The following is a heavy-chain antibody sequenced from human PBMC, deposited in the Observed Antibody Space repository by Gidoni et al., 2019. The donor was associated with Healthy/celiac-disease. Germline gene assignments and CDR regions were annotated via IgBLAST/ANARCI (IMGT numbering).Heavy chain of an antibody. CDR1: GGSFSGSY. CDR2: INHSGST. Sequence: QVQLQQWGAGLLKPSETLSLTCAVYGGSFSGSYWSWIRQPPGKGLEWIGEINHSGSTNYNPSLKSRVTISVDTSKNQFSLKLSSVTAADTAVYYCARVPKGGYCSGGSCTGDYWGQGTLVTVSS. CDR3: ARVPKGGYCSGGSCTGDY. J-gene: IGHJ4*02. D-gene: IGHD2-15*01. V-gene: IGHV4-34*01.